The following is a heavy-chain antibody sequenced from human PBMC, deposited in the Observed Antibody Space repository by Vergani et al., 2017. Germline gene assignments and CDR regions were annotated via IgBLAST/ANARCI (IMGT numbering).Heavy chain of an antibody. CDR2: ISAYNGNT. V-gene: IGHV1-18*01. CDR1: GYSFYTYG. CDR3: ARDSRYCSSTSCYVGRDWFDP. J-gene: IGHJ5*02. D-gene: IGHD2-2*01. Sequence: QVQLVQSGAEMKKPGASVKVSCKASGYSFYTYGISWVRQAPGQGLEWMGLISAYNGNTNYAQKFQGRVTMTRDTSTSTDYMELSSLRSEDTAVYYWARDSRYCSSTSCYVGRDWFDPWGQGTLVTVSS.